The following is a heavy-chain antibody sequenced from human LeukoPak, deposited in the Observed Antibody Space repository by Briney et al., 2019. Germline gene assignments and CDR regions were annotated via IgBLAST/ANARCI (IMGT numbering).Heavy chain of an antibody. V-gene: IGHV1-46*01. D-gene: IGHD3-10*01. CDR1: GYTFTSYY. Sequence: ASVKVSCKASGYTFTSYYMHWVRQAPGQRLEWMGIINPSGGSTSYAQKFQGRVTMTRDTSTSTVYMELSSLRSEDTAVYYCARQLDYYGSGREDYYFDYWGQGTLVTVSS. CDR2: INPSGGST. CDR3: ARQLDYYGSGREDYYFDY. J-gene: IGHJ4*02.